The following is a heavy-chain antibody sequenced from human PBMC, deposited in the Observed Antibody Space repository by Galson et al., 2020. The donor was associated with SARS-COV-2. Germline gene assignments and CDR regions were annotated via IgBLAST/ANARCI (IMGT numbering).Heavy chain of an antibody. CDR3: ARAGYSSSWYGVRNWFDP. Sequence: GGSLRLSCAASGFTFRSYSMNWVRQAPGKGLEWVSSISRSSRYIYTADPVKGRFPISRDNAKNSLYLKMNSLRAEDTAVYYCARAGYSSSWYGVRNWFDPWGQGTLVTVSS. V-gene: IGHV3-21*01. CDR2: ISRSSRYI. J-gene: IGHJ5*02. D-gene: IGHD6-13*01. CDR1: GFTFRSYS.